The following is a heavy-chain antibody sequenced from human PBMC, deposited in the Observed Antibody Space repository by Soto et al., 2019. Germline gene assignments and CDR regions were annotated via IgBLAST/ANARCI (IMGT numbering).Heavy chain of an antibody. CDR1: GYTLNTYY. D-gene: IGHD2-15*01. Sequence: ASVKVSCKASGYTLNTYYMHWVRQAPGQGPEWMGIINPRGGGTTYAQNFQDRVTMTSDTSSSTVYMELSSLRSEDTAVYYCARGGGFSPYYYNLDVWGQGTTVPVSS. CDR2: INPRGGGT. V-gene: IGHV1-46*02. J-gene: IGHJ6*02. CDR3: ARGGGFSPYYYNLDV.